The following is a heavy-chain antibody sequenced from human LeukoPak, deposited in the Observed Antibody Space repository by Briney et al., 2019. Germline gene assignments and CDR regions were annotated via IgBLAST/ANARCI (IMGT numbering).Heavy chain of an antibody. Sequence: GRSLRLSCAASGFTFSSYAMHWVRQAPGKGLEWVAVISYDGSNKYYADSVKGRFTISRDNSKNTLYLQMNSLRAEDTAVYYCARVPIALLVYYFDHWGQGTLVTVSS. V-gene: IGHV3-30*04. CDR2: ISYDGSNK. CDR1: GFTFSSYA. D-gene: IGHD1-14*01. J-gene: IGHJ4*02. CDR3: ARVPIALLVYYFDH.